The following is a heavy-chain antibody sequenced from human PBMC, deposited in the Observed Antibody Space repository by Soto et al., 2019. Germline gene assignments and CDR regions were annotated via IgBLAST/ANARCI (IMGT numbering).Heavy chain of an antibody. CDR3: ARDHLYIQDFDY. CDR2: ISSSSSYI. Sequence: GGSLRLSCAASGFTFSSYSMNWVRQAPGKGLEWVSSISSSSSYIYYADSVKGRFTISRDNAKNSLYLQMNSLRAEDTAVYYCARDHLYIQDFDYWGQGTLVTVSS. V-gene: IGHV3-21*01. D-gene: IGHD4-4*01. J-gene: IGHJ4*02. CDR1: GFTFSSYS.